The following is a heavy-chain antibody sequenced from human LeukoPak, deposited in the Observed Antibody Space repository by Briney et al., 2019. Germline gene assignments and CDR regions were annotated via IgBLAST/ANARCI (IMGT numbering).Heavy chain of an antibody. J-gene: IGHJ6*02. CDR2: IRYDGSNK. CDR3: AKDLEYCSSTSCYGYYYGMDV. CDR1: GFTFSSYG. D-gene: IGHD2-2*01. Sequence: GGSLRLSCAASGFTFSSYGMHWVRQAPGKGLEWVAFIRYDGSNKYYADFVKGRFTISRDNSKNTLYLQMNSLRAEDTAVYYCAKDLEYCSSTSCYGYYYGMDVWGQGTTVTVSS. V-gene: IGHV3-30*02.